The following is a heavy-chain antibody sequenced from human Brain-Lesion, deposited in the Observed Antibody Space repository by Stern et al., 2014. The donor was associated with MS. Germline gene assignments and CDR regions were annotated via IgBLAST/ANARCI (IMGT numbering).Heavy chain of an antibody. D-gene: IGHD3-10*01. CDR1: GYTFTPHY. J-gene: IGHJ6*02. CDR3: ARGYYGSGRPQKGMDV. CDR2: INPNSGGT. Sequence: QVQLVQSGAEAKKPGPSAKVSSQASGYTFTPHYMYWVRQAPGQGLQWMRWINPNSGGTHYAQKFQGRVTMTRDTSITTAYMELSRLRSDDTAVYYCARGYYGSGRPQKGMDVWGQGTTVTVSS. V-gene: IGHV1-2*02.